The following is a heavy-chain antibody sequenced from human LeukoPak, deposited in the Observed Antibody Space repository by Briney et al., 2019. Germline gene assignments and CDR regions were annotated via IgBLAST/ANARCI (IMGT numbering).Heavy chain of an antibody. CDR3: ARDSASFHSHVEYDAFDI. CDR2: INIGGTIT. D-gene: IGHD5-24*01. Sequence: PGGSLRLSCAASGFSFSSSWMHWVRQAPGKGLVWVARINIGGTITTCADSVKGRFTISRDNSKNSLYLQMNSLRAEDTALYHCARDSASFHSHVEYDAFDIWGQGTMVTVSS. V-gene: IGHV3-74*01. CDR1: GFSFSSSW. J-gene: IGHJ3*02.